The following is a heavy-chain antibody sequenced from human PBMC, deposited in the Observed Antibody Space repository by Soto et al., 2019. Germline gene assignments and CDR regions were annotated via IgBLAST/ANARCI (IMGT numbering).Heavy chain of an antibody. CDR3: ARDRLTYYYDSSGWASGAFDI. J-gene: IGHJ3*02. CDR1: GGTFSSYA. Sequence: ASVKVSCKASGGTFSSYAISWVRQAPGQGLEWMGGIIPIFGTANYAQKFQGRVTITADESTSTAYMELSSLRSEDTAVYYCARDRLTYYYDSSGWASGAFDIWGQGTMVTVSS. V-gene: IGHV1-69*13. CDR2: IIPIFGTA. D-gene: IGHD3-22*01.